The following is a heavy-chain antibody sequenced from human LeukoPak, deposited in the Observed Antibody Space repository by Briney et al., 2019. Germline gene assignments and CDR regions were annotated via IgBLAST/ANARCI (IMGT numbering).Heavy chain of an antibody. D-gene: IGHD6-19*01. CDR2: IIPIFGTA. CDR1: GGTFSSYA. CDR3: ARAPYSSGGSTNYYYSYYMDV. Sequence: VASVKVSCKASGGTFSSYAVTWVRQAPGQGLEWMAGIIPIFGTADYAQKFQGRATIAADESTSTAYMELSSLRSEDTAVYYCARAPYSSGGSTNYYYSYYMDVWGTGTTVTVSS. J-gene: IGHJ6*03. V-gene: IGHV1-69*13.